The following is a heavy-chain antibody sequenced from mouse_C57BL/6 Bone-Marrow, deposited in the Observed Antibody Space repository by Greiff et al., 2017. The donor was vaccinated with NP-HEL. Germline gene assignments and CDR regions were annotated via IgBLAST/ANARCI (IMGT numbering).Heavy chain of an antibody. CDR3: AREGYDYGSSRYWYFDV. D-gene: IGHD1-1*01. CDR2: ISYDGSN. J-gene: IGHJ1*03. Sequence: EVKLMESGPGLVKPSQSLSLTCSVTGYSITSGYYWYWIRQFPGNILEWMGYISYDGSNNYNPSLKNRISITRDTSNNQFVLKLNSVTTEDTATYYCAREGYDYGSSRYWYFDVWGTGTTVTVSA. CDR1: GYSITSGYY. V-gene: IGHV3-6*01.